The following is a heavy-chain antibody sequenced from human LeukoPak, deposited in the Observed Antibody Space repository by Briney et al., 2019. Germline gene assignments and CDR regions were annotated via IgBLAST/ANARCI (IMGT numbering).Heavy chain of an antibody. D-gene: IGHD6-19*01. Sequence: ASVKVSCKASGYTFTGYYMHWVRQAPGQGLEWVGWINPKNGGSNYAQKFQGRVTMTRDRSISTAYMELSRLTSDDTAVYYCARDRHSSTFDPWGQGTLVTVSS. J-gene: IGHJ5*02. V-gene: IGHV1-2*02. CDR2: INPKNGGS. CDR3: ARDRHSSTFDP. CDR1: GYTFTGYY.